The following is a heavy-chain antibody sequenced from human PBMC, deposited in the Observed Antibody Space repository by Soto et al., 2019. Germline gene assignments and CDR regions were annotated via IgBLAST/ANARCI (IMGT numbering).Heavy chain of an antibody. J-gene: IGHJ4*02. CDR1: GFTFSSHE. D-gene: IGHD3-22*01. Sequence: GGSLRLSCAASGFTFSSHEMNWVRQAPGKGLEWVSYISSSGSTIYYADSVKGRFTISRDNAKNSLYLQMNSLRAEDTAVYYCARDVSAGGGYDSSGPKWGQGTLVTVSS. V-gene: IGHV3-48*03. CDR3: ARDVSAGGGYDSSGPK. CDR2: ISSSGSTI.